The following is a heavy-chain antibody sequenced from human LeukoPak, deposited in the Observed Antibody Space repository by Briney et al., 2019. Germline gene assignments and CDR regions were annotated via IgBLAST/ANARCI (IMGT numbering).Heavy chain of an antibody. D-gene: IGHD3-3*01. CDR2: ISGSGGST. CDR3: AKHSWWSGYFYFLPFDY. J-gene: IGHJ4*02. Sequence: GGSLRLSCAASGFTFSSYAMSWVRQAPGKGLEWVSAISGSGGSTYYEDSVKGRFTISRDNSKNTLYLQMNSLRVEDTAVYYCAKHSWWSGYFYFLPFDYWGQGTLVTVSS. CDR1: GFTFSSYA. V-gene: IGHV3-23*01.